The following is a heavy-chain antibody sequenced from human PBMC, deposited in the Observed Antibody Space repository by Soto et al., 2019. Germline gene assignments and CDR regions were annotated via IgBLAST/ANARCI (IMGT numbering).Heavy chain of an antibody. CDR2: IIPIFGTA. V-gene: IGHV1-69*13. D-gene: IGHD6-13*01. Sequence: SVKVSCKASGGTFSSYAISWVRQAPGQGLERMGGIIPIFGTANYAQKFQGRVTITADESTSTAYMELSSLRSEDTAVYYCARDRLEPTLYSTPIHGYYYYGMDVWGQGTTVTVSS. CDR3: ARDRLEPTLYSTPIHGYYYYGMDV. J-gene: IGHJ6*02. CDR1: GGTFSSYA.